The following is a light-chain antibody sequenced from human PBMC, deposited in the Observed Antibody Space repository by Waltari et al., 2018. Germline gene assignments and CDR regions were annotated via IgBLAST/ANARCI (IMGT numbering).Light chain of an antibody. CDR1: QDISSN. V-gene: IGKV1-9*01. CDR3: LQLNRYPRT. Sequence: DIHLTQSPSFLSASVGDRVTITCRASQDISSNLAWYQQKPGKAPKLLIYRASTLQSGVPSRFSGSESGTEFTLTISSLQSEDFATYSCLQLNRYPRTFGQGTKVEVK. CDR2: RAS. J-gene: IGKJ1*01.